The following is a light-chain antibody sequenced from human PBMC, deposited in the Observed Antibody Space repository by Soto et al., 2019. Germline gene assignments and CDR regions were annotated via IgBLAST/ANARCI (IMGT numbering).Light chain of an antibody. J-gene: IGKJ5*01. CDR3: QQYGRSPLT. Sequence: ETVMTQSPVTLSVSPGDTATLSCRASQRVSSHLAWYQQKPGQAPRLLIYAASTRATGIPVRFSGSGSETEFTLTISRLEPEDFAVYYCQQYGRSPLTFGQGTRLEIK. V-gene: IGKV3-15*01. CDR2: AAS. CDR1: QRVSSH.